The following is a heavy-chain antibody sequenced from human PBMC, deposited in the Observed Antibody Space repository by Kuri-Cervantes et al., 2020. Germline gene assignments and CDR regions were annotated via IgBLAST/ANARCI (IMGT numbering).Heavy chain of an antibody. V-gene: IGHV3-7*01. J-gene: IGHJ4*02. CDR2: IRQDGNEK. D-gene: IGHD3-22*01. CDR1: GFTFSSYW. Sequence: GESLKISCAASGFTFSSYWMSWVRQAPGKGLEWVANIRQDGNEKNYVDSVKGRFTISRDKAKNSLYLQMNSLKAEGTAVYYCARDRRNFYDSRIFDSWGQGTQVTVSS. CDR3: ARDRRNFYDSRIFDS.